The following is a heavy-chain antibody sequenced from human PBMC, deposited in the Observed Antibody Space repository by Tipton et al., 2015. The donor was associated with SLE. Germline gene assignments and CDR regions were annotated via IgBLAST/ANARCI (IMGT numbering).Heavy chain of an antibody. CDR2: IYYSGST. V-gene: IGHV4-59*04. CDR1: GGSIISYC. J-gene: IGHJ6*03. CDR3: ARSGGGVPAAGQNYYYYYMDV. Sequence: TLSLTCTVSGGSIISYCWSWIRQPPGKGLEWIGSIYYSGSTYYNPSLKSRVTISVDTSKNQFSLKLSSVTAADTAVYYCARSGGGVPAAGQNYYYYYMDVWGKGTTVTVSS. D-gene: IGHD2-2*01.